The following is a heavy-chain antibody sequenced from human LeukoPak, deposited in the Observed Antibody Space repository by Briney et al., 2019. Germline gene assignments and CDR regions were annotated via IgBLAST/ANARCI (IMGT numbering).Heavy chain of an antibody. CDR3: VRDDGDDYLWGSHGAFDF. Sequence: GGSLRLSCTASGFTFNSYALHWVRQAPGKGLEWVALISYNGANTYYADSMKGRFTISRDNSKNTLYLQMSSLRAEDTAVYYCVRDDGDDYLWGSHGAFDFWGQGAMVTVSS. V-gene: IGHV3-30-3*01. J-gene: IGHJ3*01. CDR2: ISYNGANT. D-gene: IGHD3-16*01. CDR1: GFTFNSYA.